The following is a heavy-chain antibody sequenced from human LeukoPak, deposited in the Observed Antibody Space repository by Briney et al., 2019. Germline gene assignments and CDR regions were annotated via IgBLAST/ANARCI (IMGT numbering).Heavy chain of an antibody. Sequence: GGSLRLSCAASGFTFSSYSMNWVRQAPGKGLEWVSSISSSSSYIYYADSVKGRFTISRDNAKNSLYLQMNSLRAEDTAVYYCARFFNQLRFLEWSPGHNWFDPWGQGTLVTVSS. CDR2: ISSSSSYI. V-gene: IGHV3-21*01. CDR1: GFTFSSYS. D-gene: IGHD3-3*01. CDR3: ARFFNQLRFLEWSPGHNWFDP. J-gene: IGHJ5*02.